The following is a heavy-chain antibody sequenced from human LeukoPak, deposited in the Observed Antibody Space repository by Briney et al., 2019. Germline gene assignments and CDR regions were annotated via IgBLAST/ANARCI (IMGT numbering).Heavy chain of an antibody. D-gene: IGHD3-22*01. CDR2: IYYSGST. CDR1: GGSVSSGSYY. J-gene: IGHJ4*02. Sequence: SETLSLTCTVSGGSVSSGSYYWSWIRQPPGKGLEWIGYIYYSGSTNYNPSLKSRVTISVDTSKNQFSLKLSSVTAADTAVYYCASSVNYYDSSGYYYDYWGQGTLVTVSS. CDR3: ASSVNYYDSSGYYYDY. V-gene: IGHV4-61*01.